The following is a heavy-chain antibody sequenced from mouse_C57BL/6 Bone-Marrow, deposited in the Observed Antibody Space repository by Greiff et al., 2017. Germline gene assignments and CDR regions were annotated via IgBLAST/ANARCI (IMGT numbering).Heavy chain of an antibody. V-gene: IGHV1-69*01. CDR2: IDPSDSYT. J-gene: IGHJ3*01. CDR1: GYTFTSYW. CDR3: AREDDYDGAWFAY. Sequence: QVQLQQPGAELVMPGASVKLSCKASGYTFTSYWMHWVKQRPGQGLEWIGEIDPSDSYTNYNQKFKGKSTLTVDKSSSTAYMQLSSLTSEDSAVYYCAREDDYDGAWFAYWGQATLVTVSA. D-gene: IGHD2-4*01.